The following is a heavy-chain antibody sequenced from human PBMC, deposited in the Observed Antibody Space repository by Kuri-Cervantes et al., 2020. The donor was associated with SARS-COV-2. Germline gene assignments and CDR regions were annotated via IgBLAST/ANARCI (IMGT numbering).Heavy chain of an antibody. J-gene: IGHJ4*02. V-gene: IGHV1-69*10. CDR3: ARGEHWNDVAGY. Sequence: SVKVSCKASGGTFSSYAISWVRQAPGQGLEWMGGIIPILGIANYAQKFQGRVTITADKSTSTAYMELSSLRSEDTAVYYCARGEHWNDVAGYWGQGTLVTVSS. CDR2: IIPILGIA. D-gene: IGHD1-1*01. CDR1: GGTFSSYA.